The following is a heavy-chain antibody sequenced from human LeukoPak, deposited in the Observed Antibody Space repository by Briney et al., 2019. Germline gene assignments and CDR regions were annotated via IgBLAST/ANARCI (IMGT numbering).Heavy chain of an antibody. V-gene: IGHV3-7*01. J-gene: IGHJ4*02. Sequence: GGSLRFSGAASGFTFSHYWMTWVRQTPGQGLEWVANINQHGSETYYVDSLEGRFTISRDNANNSLFLQMNSLRVEDTAVYYCARIGGSGWDSDYWGQGALVTVSS. CDR3: ARIGGSGWDSDY. CDR1: GFTFSHYW. D-gene: IGHD2-15*01. CDR2: INQHGSET.